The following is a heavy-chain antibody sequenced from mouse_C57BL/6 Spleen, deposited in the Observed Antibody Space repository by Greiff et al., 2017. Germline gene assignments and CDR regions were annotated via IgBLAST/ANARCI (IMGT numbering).Heavy chain of an antibody. V-gene: IGHV1-61*01. CDR1: GYTFTSYW. CDR2: IYPSDSET. CDR3: SRSRYYDGSSYGY. Sequence: VQLQQPGAELVRPGSSVKLSCKASGYTFTSYWMDWVKQRPGQGLEWIGNIYPSDSETHYNQKFKDKATLTVDKSSSTAYMQLSSLTSEDSAVYYCSRSRYYDGSSYGYWGQGTTLTVSS. J-gene: IGHJ2*01. D-gene: IGHD1-1*01.